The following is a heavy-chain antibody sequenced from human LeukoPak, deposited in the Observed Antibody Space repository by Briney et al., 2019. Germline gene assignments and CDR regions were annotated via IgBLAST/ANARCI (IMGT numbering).Heavy chain of an antibody. V-gene: IGHV4-38-2*01. J-gene: IGHJ4*02. CDR3: ARAYCGGDCTRDY. Sequence: SETLSLTCAVSGYSISSGYYWGWIRQPPGKGLEWIGGIYPSGSTYYNPSLKSRVTISVDTSKNQFSLELSSVTAADTAFYYCARAYCGGDCTRDYWGQGTLVTVSS. CDR1: GYSISSGYY. CDR2: IYPSGST. D-gene: IGHD2-21*01.